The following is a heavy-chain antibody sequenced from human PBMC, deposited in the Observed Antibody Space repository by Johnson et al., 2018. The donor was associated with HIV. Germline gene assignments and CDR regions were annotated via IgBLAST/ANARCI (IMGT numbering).Heavy chain of an antibody. CDR3: TRSDSTYYNFWSGYYTGAFDI. V-gene: IGHV3-73*01. CDR1: GFTFSYAW. CDR2: IRSKANSYAT. D-gene: IGHD3-3*01. Sequence: EVQLVESGGTLVKPGGSLRLSCAASGFTFSYAWMSWVRQAPGKGLEWVGRIRSKANSYATAYAASVKCRFTISRDDSKNTAYLQMNSLKIEDTAVYYCTRSDSTYYNFWSGYYTGAFDIWGQGTMVTVSS. J-gene: IGHJ3*02.